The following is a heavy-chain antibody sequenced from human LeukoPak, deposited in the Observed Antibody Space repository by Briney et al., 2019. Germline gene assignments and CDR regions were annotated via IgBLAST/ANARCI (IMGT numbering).Heavy chain of an antibody. V-gene: IGHV3-23*01. Sequence: GGSLRLSCAASGFPFGHYSLSWIRQAPGKGLEWLSGIIGNGGSTYYVDSVKGRFTVFRDNSKNTLYLQMNSLSAEDTATYYCARQNSGYLWFFDNWGQGTLVTVSS. CDR3: ARQNSGYLWFFDN. D-gene: IGHD3-22*01. CDR2: IIGNGGST. J-gene: IGHJ4*02. CDR1: GFPFGHYS.